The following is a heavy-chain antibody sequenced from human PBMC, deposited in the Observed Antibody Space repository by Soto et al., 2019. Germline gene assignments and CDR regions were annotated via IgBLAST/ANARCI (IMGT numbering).Heavy chain of an antibody. CDR2: ISGSGGNT. V-gene: IGHV3-23*01. CDR3: AKAMYGSGWYYFDY. CDR1: GFTFSSYA. J-gene: IGHJ4*02. D-gene: IGHD6-19*01. Sequence: PGGSLILSCAASGFTFSSYAMSWVRQAPGKGLEWVSGISGSGGNTYYADSVKGRFTISRDNSKNTLYLQMNSLRVEDTAVYYCAKAMYGSGWYYFDYWGQGTLVTVSS.